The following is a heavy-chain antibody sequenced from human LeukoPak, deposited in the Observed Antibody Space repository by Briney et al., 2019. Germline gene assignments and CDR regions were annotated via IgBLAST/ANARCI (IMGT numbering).Heavy chain of an antibody. CDR2: ISGSGGST. J-gene: IGHJ6*03. V-gene: IGHV3-23*01. CDR1: GFTFSSYA. Sequence: GGSLRLSCAASGFTFSSYAMSWVRQAPGKGLEWVSAISGSGGSTYYEDSLKGRFTVSRDNSKNTLYLQMNSLRAEDTAVYYCAKLDTNYYDTSGCLPYYYYYYMDVWGKGTTVTVSS. D-gene: IGHD3-22*01. CDR3: AKLDTNYYDTSGCLPYYYYYYMDV.